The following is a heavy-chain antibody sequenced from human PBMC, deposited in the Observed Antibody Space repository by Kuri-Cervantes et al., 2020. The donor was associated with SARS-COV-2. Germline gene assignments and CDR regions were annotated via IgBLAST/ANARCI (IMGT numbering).Heavy chain of an antibody. J-gene: IGHJ6*03. CDR2: IWYDGKNE. D-gene: IGHD3-16*01. CDR1: GFSLKNYA. V-gene: IGHV3-33*08. Sequence: GGSLKISCGASGFSLKNYAIHRVRQAPGKSLDVVSVIWYDGKNEDYAGSVKGRFNISRDTSKNTVSLHMNSLRAEDTARYYCAMGAANSYMDVWGRGTTVTVSS. CDR3: AMGAANSYMDV.